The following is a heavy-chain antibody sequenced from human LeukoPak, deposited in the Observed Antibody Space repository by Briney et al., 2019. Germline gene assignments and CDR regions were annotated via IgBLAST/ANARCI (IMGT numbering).Heavy chain of an antibody. J-gene: IGHJ4*02. D-gene: IGHD2-15*01. V-gene: IGHV3-23*01. CDR2: ISGSGGST. CDR1: GFTFSSYA. CDR3: AKDVDPGYCSGGSCFPADY. Sequence: GSLRLSCAASGFTFSSYAMSWVRQAPGKGLEWVSAISGSGGSTYYADSVKGRFTISRDNSKNTLYLQMNSLRAEDTAVYYCAKDVDPGYCSGGSCFPADYWGQGTLVTVSS.